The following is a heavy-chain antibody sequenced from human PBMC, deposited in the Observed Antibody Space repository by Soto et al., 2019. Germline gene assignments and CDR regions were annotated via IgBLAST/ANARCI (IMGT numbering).Heavy chain of an antibody. Sequence: PGGSLRLSCASSIFTFSSYDMHWVRQPTGKGLEWVSAIGAAGDISYRGSVKGRFSISRDNAKNSLYLQMNSLRAGDTAVYYCVRAISGSNYGYEYWGQGTLVIVS. CDR2: IGAAGDI. V-gene: IGHV3-13*01. J-gene: IGHJ4*02. CDR3: VRAISGSNYGYEY. CDR1: IFTFSSYD. D-gene: IGHD5-18*01.